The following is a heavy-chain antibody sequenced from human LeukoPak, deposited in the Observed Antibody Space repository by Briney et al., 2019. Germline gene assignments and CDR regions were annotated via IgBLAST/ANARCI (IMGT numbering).Heavy chain of an antibody. CDR3: AKVSGQYYFDY. CDR2: ISGSGGSI. V-gene: IGHV3-23*01. Sequence: PGGSLRLSCAASGFTFSGYAMSWVRQAPGKGLEWVSAISGSGGSIYYADSVKGRFTISRDNSKNTLYLQMNSLRAGDTAVYYCAKVSGQYYFDYWGQGTLVTVSS. J-gene: IGHJ4*02. D-gene: IGHD6-19*01. CDR1: GFTFSGYA.